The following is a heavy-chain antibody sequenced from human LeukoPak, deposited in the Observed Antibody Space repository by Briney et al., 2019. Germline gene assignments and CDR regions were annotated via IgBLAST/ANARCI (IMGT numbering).Heavy chain of an antibody. CDR2: IYYSGST. J-gene: IGHJ5*02. D-gene: IGHD3-10*01. Sequence: SETLSLTCTVSGGSISSSSYYWGWIRQPPGKGLEWIGSIYYSGSTYYNPSLKSRVTISVDTSKNQFSLKLSSVTPEDTAVYYCARAGRVRGVIINWFDPWGQGTLVTVSS. CDR3: ARAGRVRGVIINWFDP. CDR1: GGSISSSSYY. V-gene: IGHV4-39*01.